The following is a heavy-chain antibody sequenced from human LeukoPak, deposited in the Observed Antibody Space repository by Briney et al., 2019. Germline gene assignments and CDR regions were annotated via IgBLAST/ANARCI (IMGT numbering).Heavy chain of an antibody. J-gene: IGHJ5*02. Sequence: ASVKVSCKASGYTFTGYYMHWVRQAPGQGLEWMGWINPNSGGTNYAQKFQGRVTMTRDTSISTAYMELSRLRSDDTAVYYCARGLHPYQLLTFDPXXQGXLVTVSS. CDR3: ARGLHPYQLLTFDP. CDR2: INPNSGGT. CDR1: GYTFTGYY. V-gene: IGHV1-2*02. D-gene: IGHD2-2*01.